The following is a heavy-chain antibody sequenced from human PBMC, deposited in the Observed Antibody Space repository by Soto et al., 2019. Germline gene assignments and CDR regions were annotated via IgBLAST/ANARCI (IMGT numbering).Heavy chain of an antibody. V-gene: IGHV3-23*01. CDR2: ISGTGTP. CDR1: GYPSSSFP. Sequence: GWFLTLSCAACGYPSSSFPMNWVRQPPGKRLSWVSSISGTGTPYYAHSVKGRFSISRDSSKNTVYLQMNSLRAEDTAVYYCAKNFHLERISSYRPGEYFQPWGQGNTVTVSS. D-gene: IGHD3-16*02. CDR3: AKNFHLERISSYRPGEYFQP. J-gene: IGHJ1*01.